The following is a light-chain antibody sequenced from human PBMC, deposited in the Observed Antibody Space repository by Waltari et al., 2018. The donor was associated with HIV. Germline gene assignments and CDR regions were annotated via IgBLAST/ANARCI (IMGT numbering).Light chain of an antibody. CDR1: QSVNSN. Sequence: EILMTQSPATLSVSPGERATLSCRASQSVNSNLAWYQQKPGQTPRLLIYGTSTRATDIPARFSGSVSGTDFTLSISSLQSEDFAVYYCHHYNNWRETFGQGTKVEIK. V-gene: IGKV3-15*01. CDR3: HHYNNWRET. CDR2: GTS. J-gene: IGKJ1*01.